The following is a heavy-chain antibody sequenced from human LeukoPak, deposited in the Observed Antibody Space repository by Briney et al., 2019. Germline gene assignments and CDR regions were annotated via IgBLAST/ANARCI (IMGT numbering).Heavy chain of an antibody. J-gene: IGHJ3*02. CDR2: IYYSGST. CDR1: GGSISSSAYY. D-gene: IGHD4-17*01. CDR3: ARLTSGDDYGTTGAFDI. V-gene: IGHV4-39*01. Sequence: PSETLSLTCTVSGGSISSSAYYWGWIRQPPGKGLEWIGSIYYSGSTYYNPPLKSRVTISVDTSKNQISLKLSSVNAADTAVYSCARLTSGDDYGTTGAFDIWGQGTMVTVSS.